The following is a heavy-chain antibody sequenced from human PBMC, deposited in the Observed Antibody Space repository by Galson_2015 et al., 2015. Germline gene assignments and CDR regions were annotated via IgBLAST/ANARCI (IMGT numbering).Heavy chain of an antibody. Sequence: LRLSCAAPGFTFSDYYMNWIRQAPGKGLEWISYVSSNGAYTDYTDSVKGRFTISRDNAKNSLYLQMNSLRAEDTAVYYCARGRDGYNAFGYWGQGTLVTVSS. V-gene: IGHV3-11*06. J-gene: IGHJ4*02. CDR3: ARGRDGYNAFGY. D-gene: IGHD5-24*01. CDR2: VSSNGAYT. CDR1: GFTFSDYY.